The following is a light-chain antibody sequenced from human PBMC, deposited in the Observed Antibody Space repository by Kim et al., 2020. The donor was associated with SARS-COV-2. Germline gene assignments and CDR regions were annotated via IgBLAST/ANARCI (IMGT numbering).Light chain of an antibody. Sequence: QSALTQPASVSGSPGQSITISCTGTSSDVGGYNYVSWYQQHPGKAPKLMISDVNKRPSGVSNRFSGSKSGNTASLTISGLQAEDEADYYCSSYTSSSTYVFGTGTKVTVL. V-gene: IGLV2-14*01. CDR2: DVN. J-gene: IGLJ1*01. CDR3: SSYTSSSTYV. CDR1: SSDVGGYNY.